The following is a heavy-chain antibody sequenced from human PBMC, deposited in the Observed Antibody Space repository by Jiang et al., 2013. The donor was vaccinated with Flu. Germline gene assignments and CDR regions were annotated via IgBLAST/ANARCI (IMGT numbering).Heavy chain of an antibody. Sequence: WNWIRQSPSRGLEWLGRTYYRSKWYNDYAVSVKSRITINPDTSKNQFSLQLNSVTPEDTAVYYCARDLRSGYDYAESFDYWGQGTLVTVSS. D-gene: IGHD5-12*01. V-gene: IGHV6-1*01. CDR3: ARDLRSGYDYAESFDY. J-gene: IGHJ4*02. CDR2: TYYRSKWYN.